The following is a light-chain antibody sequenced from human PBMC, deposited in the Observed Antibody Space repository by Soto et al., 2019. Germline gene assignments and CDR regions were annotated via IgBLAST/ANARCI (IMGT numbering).Light chain of an antibody. Sequence: ETVLTQSPGTLSLSPGERATLFCRASQSLSSSYLAWYQQKPGQAPRLLIYGASSRPTGIPDRFSGSGSGTDFNLTISSLESEDVAVYYCHHHGSSPPSRTFGQGTKLEIK. CDR2: GAS. CDR3: HHHGSSPPSRT. V-gene: IGKV3-20*01. CDR1: QSLSSSY. J-gene: IGKJ1*01.